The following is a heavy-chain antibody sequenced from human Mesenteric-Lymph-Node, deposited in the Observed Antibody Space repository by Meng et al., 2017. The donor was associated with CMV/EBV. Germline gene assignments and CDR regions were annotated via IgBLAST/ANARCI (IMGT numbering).Heavy chain of an antibody. V-gene: IGHV3-23*03. Sequence: GESLKISCAASGFTFSSYAMSWVRQAPGKGLEWVSVIYSGGSSTYYADSVKGRFTISRDNSKNTLYLQMNSLRAEDTAVYYCAKDRYCSSTSCYSIDYYGMDVWGQGTTVTVSS. J-gene: IGHJ6*02. D-gene: IGHD2-2*01. CDR3: AKDRYCSSTSCYSIDYYGMDV. CDR1: GFTFSSYA. CDR2: IYSGGSST.